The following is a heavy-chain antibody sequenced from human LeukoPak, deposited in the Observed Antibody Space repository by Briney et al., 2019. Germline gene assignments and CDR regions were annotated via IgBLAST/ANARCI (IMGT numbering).Heavy chain of an antibody. CDR3: AKHLRRRFFSRTLGFDP. J-gene: IGHJ5*02. CDR1: GYSINSGYY. Sequence: SETLSLTCTVSGYSINSGYYWGWIRQPPGKGLEWIGSIYHSGSTYYNPSLKSRVTISLDTSRNQFSLKVNSVTAADTAVYYCAKHLRRRFFSRTLGFDPWGQGTLVTVSS. D-gene: IGHD3-3*01. CDR2: IYHSGST. V-gene: IGHV4-38-2*02.